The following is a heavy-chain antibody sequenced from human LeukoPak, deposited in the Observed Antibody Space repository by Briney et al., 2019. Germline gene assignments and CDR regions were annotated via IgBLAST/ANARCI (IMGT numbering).Heavy chain of an antibody. J-gene: IGHJ4*02. Sequence: SETLSLTCTVSGGSISSGDYYWGWIGQPPGKGLEWIGYIYYSGSTYYNPSLKSRVTISVDTSKNQFSLKLSSVTAVDTAVYYCARAYGSGSYSGFFDYWGQGTLVTVSS. V-gene: IGHV4-30-4*01. CDR1: GGSISSGDYY. CDR2: IYYSGST. D-gene: IGHD3-10*01. CDR3: ARAYGSGSYSGFFDY.